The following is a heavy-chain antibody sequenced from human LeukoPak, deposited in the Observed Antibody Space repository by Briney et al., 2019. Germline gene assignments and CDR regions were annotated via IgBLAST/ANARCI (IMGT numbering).Heavy chain of an antibody. CDR3: AREDTTRNFDY. CDR1: GGSISTYY. CDR2: IYFSGRT. D-gene: IGHD1-14*01. V-gene: IGHV4-59*12. Sequence: SETLSLTCSVSGGSISTYYWSWIRQPPGKGLEWIGYIYFSGRTNYNPSLKSRVTISVDTSKNQFSLKLSSVTAADTAVYYCAREDTTRNFDYWGQGTLVTVSS. J-gene: IGHJ4*02.